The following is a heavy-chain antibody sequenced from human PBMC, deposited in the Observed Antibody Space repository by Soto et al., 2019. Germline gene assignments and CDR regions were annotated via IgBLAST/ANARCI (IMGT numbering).Heavy chain of an antibody. V-gene: IGHV3-30*18. D-gene: IGHD2-2*01. J-gene: IGHJ4*02. Sequence: PVGSLRLSCVSSVFTFSNYGMHWVRDSPGKWLEWVAIVSYNGRKEYYADSVKGRFSISRDNSKNTLYVQMNTLRDEDTAVYYCAKDSLRREVPADLNFQYWGRRTLVSLSS. CDR2: VSYNGRKE. CDR1: VFTFSNYG. CDR3: AKDSLRREVPADLNFQY.